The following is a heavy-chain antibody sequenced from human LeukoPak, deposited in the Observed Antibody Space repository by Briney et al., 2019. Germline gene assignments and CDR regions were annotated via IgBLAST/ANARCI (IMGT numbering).Heavy chain of an antibody. D-gene: IGHD3-10*01. CDR3: ARGGFGGSRYKYGMDV. CDR2: IFYSGST. J-gene: IGHJ6*02. CDR1: GSISGYY. V-gene: IGHV4-59*01. Sequence: SETLSLTCTVSGSISGYYWSWVRPPPGKGLEWIGYIFYSGSTNYNPSLKSRVTISVDTSKNHFSLKLSSVTAADTAVYYCARGGFGGSRYKYGMDVWGQGTTVTVSS.